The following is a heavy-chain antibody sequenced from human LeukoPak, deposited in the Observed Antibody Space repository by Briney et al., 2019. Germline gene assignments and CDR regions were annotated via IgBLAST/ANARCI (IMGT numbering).Heavy chain of an antibody. CDR2: IINSGGST. J-gene: IGHJ4*02. V-gene: IGHV3-23*01. Sequence: LTGGSLRLSCAASGFTFSTYAMNWVRQAPGKGLEWVSTIINSGGSTYYADSVKGRLTISRDNSNNTLYLQMNSLRAEDTAVYYCAKDIYGDYGGLDYWGQGNLVTVSS. CDR3: AKDIYGDYGGLDY. D-gene: IGHD4-17*01. CDR1: GFTFSTYA.